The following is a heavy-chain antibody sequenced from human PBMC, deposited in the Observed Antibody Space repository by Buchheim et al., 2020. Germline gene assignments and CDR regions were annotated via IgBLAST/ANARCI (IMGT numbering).Heavy chain of an antibody. V-gene: IGHV3-23*01. J-gene: IGHJ4*02. Sequence: EVQLLESGGGLVQPGGSLRLSCTASGFTFSSYAMSWVRQAPGKGLEWVSALSGSGGSTYYADSVKGRFTISRDNSKTTLYLQMNSLRAEDTAVYYCAKPEYYYDSSGYYYGYWGQGTL. D-gene: IGHD3-22*01. CDR1: GFTFSSYA. CDR2: LSGSGGST. CDR3: AKPEYYYDSSGYYYGY.